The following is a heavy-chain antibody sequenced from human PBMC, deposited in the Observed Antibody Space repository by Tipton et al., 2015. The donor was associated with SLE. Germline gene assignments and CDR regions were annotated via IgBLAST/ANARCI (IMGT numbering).Heavy chain of an antibody. V-gene: IGHV3-9*03. CDR1: GFTVDDYA. J-gene: IGHJ3*02. Sequence: SLRLSCAASGFTVDDYARNWVRQAPGKGLVWVSGISWNSGSIGDADSMKGRFTISRDNAKNSLHLQMNSLRAEDMALYYCSKSGGSYLRGDAFDIWGQGTMVTVSS. D-gene: IGHD1-26*01. CDR3: SKSGGSYLRGDAFDI. CDR2: ISWNSGSI.